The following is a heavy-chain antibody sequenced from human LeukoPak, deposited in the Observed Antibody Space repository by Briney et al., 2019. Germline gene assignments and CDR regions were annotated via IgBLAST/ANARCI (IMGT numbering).Heavy chain of an antibody. CDR3: AREGPAYYYGSGSPVDP. V-gene: IGHV4-30-4*01. CDR1: GGSISSGDYC. D-gene: IGHD3-10*01. CDR2: IYYSGST. Sequence: SQTLSLTCTVSGGSISSGDYCWSWIRQPPGKGLEWIGYIYYSGSTYYNPSLKSRVTISVDTSKNQFPLKLSSVTAADTAVYYCAREGPAYYYGSGSPVDPWGQGTLVTVSS. J-gene: IGHJ5*02.